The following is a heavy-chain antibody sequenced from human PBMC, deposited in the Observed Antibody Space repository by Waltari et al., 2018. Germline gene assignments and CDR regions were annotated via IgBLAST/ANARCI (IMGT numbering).Heavy chain of an antibody. CDR3: ARVWGSYRSFDY. V-gene: IGHV3-23*04. D-gene: IGHD3-16*02. J-gene: IGHJ4*02. Sequence: EVQLVESGGGLVQPGGSLRLSCAASGFPFNSYPISWVRQAPGKGLEWVSALRASGGTIYYADSVKGRFTISRDNAKNTVYLQMNSLRAEDTAVYYCARVWGSYRSFDYWGQGTLVTVSS. CDR1: GFPFNSYP. CDR2: LRASGGTI.